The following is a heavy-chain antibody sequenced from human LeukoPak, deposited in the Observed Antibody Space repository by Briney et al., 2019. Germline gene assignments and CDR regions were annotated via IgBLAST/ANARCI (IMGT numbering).Heavy chain of an antibody. D-gene: IGHD3-22*01. CDR3: ARDSRVAYRAYDSSGYSGGEAGAFDI. Sequence: VASVKVSCKAAGYTFTSYYMHWVRQAPGQGLEWMGIINPSGGSTSYAQKFQGRVTMTRDTSTSTVYMELSSLRSEDTAVYYCARDSRVAYRAYDSSGYSGGEAGAFDIWGQGTMVTVSS. V-gene: IGHV1-46*01. J-gene: IGHJ3*02. CDR1: GYTFTSYY. CDR2: INPSGGST.